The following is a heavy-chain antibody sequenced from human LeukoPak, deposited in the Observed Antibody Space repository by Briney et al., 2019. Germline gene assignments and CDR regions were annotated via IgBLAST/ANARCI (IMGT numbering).Heavy chain of an antibody. CDR3: ARGRPPHDYGTLFDY. CDR1: GGAITGYY. D-gene: IGHD4-17*01. CDR2: ICYSGST. V-gene: IGHV4-59*01. J-gene: IGHJ4*02. Sequence: PSETLSLTCTVSGGAITGYYWSWIRQPPGKGLEWIGYICYSGSTNYNPSLKSRVTMSVDTSKKQFSLKLSSVTAADTAVYYCARGRPPHDYGTLFDYWGQGALVTVSS.